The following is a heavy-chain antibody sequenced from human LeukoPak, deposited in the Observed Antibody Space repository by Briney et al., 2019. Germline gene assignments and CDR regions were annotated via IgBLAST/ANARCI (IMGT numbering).Heavy chain of an antibody. V-gene: IGHV3-21*01. Sequence: GGSVRLSCEASGFTFNSYSMNWVLQAPGKGLEWVSSISSSSYIYYADSVKGRFTISRDNAKNSLSLQMNSLRAEDTAVYYCAREGAGTTDYWGQGTLVTVSS. CDR2: ISSSSYI. J-gene: IGHJ4*02. D-gene: IGHD1-1*01. CDR3: AREGAGTTDY. CDR1: GFTFNSYS.